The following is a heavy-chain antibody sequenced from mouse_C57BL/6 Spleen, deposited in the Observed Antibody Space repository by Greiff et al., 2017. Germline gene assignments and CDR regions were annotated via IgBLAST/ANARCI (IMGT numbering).Heavy chain of an antibody. CDR1: GYTFTSYW. D-gene: IGHD1-1*01. Sequence: QVQLQQPGAELVKPGASVKMSCKASGYTFTSYWITWVKQRPGQGLEWIGDIYPGSGSTNYNEKFKSKATLTVDTSSSTAYMQLSSLTSEDSAVYYCARDYGSSYSFDYWGQGTTRTVSS. CDR2: IYPGSGST. V-gene: IGHV1-55*01. J-gene: IGHJ2*01. CDR3: ARDYGSSYSFDY.